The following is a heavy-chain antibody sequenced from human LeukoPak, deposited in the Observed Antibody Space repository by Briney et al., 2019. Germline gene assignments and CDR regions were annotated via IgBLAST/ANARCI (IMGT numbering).Heavy chain of an antibody. CDR2: IYPGDSDT. CDR1: GYSFTSYW. Sequence: GESLKISCKGSGYSFTSYWIGWVRQMPGKGLEWMGIIYPGDSDTRYSPSFQGQVTISADKSVSTAYLQWSSLKASDTAMYYCARHGSSSVAFFDYWGQGTLVTVSS. CDR3: ARHGSSSVAFFDY. J-gene: IGHJ4*02. D-gene: IGHD6-25*01. V-gene: IGHV5-51*01.